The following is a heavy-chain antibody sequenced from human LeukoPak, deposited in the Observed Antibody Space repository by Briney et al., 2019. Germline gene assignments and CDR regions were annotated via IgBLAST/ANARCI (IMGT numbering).Heavy chain of an antibody. Sequence: GGSLRLSCAASGFTFSSYAMSWVRQAPGKGLEWVSAISGSGGSTYYTDSVKGRFTISRDNSKNTLYLQMNSLRAEDTAVYYCAKVLGIISAAGDYWGQGTLVTVSS. J-gene: IGHJ4*02. V-gene: IGHV3-23*01. CDR2: ISGSGGST. D-gene: IGHD6-13*01. CDR3: AKVLGIISAAGDY. CDR1: GFTFSSYA.